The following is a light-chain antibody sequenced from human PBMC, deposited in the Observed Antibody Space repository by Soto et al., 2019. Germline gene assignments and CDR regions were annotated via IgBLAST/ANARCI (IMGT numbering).Light chain of an antibody. CDR1: QSVSSY. V-gene: IGKV3-11*01. J-gene: IGKJ4*01. CDR2: DAS. CDR3: QQRSNWPST. Sequence: EIVLTQSPATLSLSPGNRATLSCRASQSVSSYLAWHQQKPGQATRLLMYDASNRATGIPARFSGSGSGTDFTLTITSLEPEDFAVYYCQQRSNWPSTFGGGTKVEIK.